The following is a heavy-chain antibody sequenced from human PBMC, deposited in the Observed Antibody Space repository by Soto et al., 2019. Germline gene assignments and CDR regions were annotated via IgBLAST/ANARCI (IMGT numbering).Heavy chain of an antibody. D-gene: IGHD3-10*01. V-gene: IGHV3-23*01. J-gene: IGHJ4*02. CDR3: AKDVPYFFYGSRSYPYYIEF. Sequence: GGSLRLSCAASGFTFSSYAMSWVRQAPGKGLEWVSAISGSGGSTYYADSVKGRFTISRDNSKNTLYLQMNSLRAEDTAVYYCAKDVPYFFYGSRSYPYYIEFRCPGTLVTVSS. CDR1: GFTFSSYA. CDR2: ISGSGGST.